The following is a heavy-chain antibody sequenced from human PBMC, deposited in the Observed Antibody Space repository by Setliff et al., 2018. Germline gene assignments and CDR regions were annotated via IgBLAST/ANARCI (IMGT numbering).Heavy chain of an antibody. V-gene: IGHV1-18*04. J-gene: IGHJ4*02. Sequence: ASVKVSCKASGYIFTKYGINWVRQAPGQGLEWMGWIGDYNGNTLHAQNFQDRVAITRDTSASTAYMELSSLTYEDTAVYFCARGSRGFDYWGQGALVTVSS. CDR3: ARGSRGFDY. CDR2: IGDYNGNT. CDR1: GYIFTKYG.